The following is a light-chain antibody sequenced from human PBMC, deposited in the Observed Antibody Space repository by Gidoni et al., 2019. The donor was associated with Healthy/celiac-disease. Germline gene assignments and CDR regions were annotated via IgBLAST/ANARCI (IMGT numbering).Light chain of an antibody. CDR2: YDR. CDR1: NIGVKS. CDR3: QVCDNTNNQGGV. Sequence: SYVLTQPPCVSVAPGKTATITCGGNNIGVKSVQWYQQKPGQAPVMVMYYDRDRPSGIPERFSGSTSGTTATLTLSRVVAGDVADFFCQVCDNTNNQGGVFGGGTKLTVL. V-gene: IGLV3-21*01. J-gene: IGLJ2*01.